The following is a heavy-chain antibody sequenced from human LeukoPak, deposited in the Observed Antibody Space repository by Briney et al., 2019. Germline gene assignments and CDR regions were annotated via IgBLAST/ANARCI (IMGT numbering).Heavy chain of an antibody. J-gene: IGHJ4*02. CDR2: ISGSSNYM. V-gene: IGHV3-21*01. Sequence: GESLRLSCAASGFPFSAYSMNWVRQAPGKGLEWVSSISGSSNYMYYADSVKGRFTISRDNAKNSLYLQMNSLRAEDTAVYYCAKAYYDSSGYSYYFDYWGQGTLVTVSS. CDR1: GFPFSAYS. D-gene: IGHD3-22*01. CDR3: AKAYYDSSGYSYYFDY.